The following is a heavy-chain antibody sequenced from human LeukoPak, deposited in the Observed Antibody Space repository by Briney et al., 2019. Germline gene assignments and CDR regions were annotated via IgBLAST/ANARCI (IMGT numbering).Heavy chain of an antibody. J-gene: IGHJ4*02. V-gene: IGHV4-34*01. D-gene: IGHD3-3*01. Sequence: PSETLSLTCAVYGGSFSGYYWSWIRQPPGKGLEWIGEINHSGSTNYNPSLKSRVTISVDTSKNQFSLKLSSVTAADTAVYYCARGGFSEWLLRGFDYWGQGTLVTVSS. CDR3: ARGGFSEWLLRGFDY. CDR2: INHSGST. CDR1: GGSFSGYY.